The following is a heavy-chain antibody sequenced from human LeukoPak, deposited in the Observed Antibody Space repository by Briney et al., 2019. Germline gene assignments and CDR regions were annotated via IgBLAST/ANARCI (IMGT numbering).Heavy chain of an antibody. D-gene: IGHD1-26*01. CDR1: GGSISSYY. J-gene: IGHJ4*02. Sequence: SETLSLTCTVSGGSISSYYWSWIRQPPGKGLEWIGYIYYSGSTNYNPSLKSRVTISVDTSKNQFSLKLSSVTAADTAVYYCARVESGSFELFDYWGQGTLVTVSS. CDR3: ARVESGSFELFDY. CDR2: IYYSGST. V-gene: IGHV4-59*01.